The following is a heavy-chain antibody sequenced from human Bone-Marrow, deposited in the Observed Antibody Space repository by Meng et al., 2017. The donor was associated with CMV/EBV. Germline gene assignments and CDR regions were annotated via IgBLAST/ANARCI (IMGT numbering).Heavy chain of an antibody. CDR2: IKQDGSEK. CDR3: ARDPYSSGSTH. D-gene: IGHD6-19*01. CDR1: GFTFSSYW. V-gene: IGHV3-7*01. Sequence: GESLKISCAASGFTFSSYWMSWVRQAPGKGLEWVANIKQDGSEKYYVDSVKGRFTISRDNAKNSLYLQMNSLRAEDTAVYYCARDPYSSGSTHWGQGTLVTVSS. J-gene: IGHJ4*02.